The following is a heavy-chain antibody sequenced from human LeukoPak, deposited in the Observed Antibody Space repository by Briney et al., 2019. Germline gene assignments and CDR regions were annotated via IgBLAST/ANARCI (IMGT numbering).Heavy chain of an antibody. J-gene: IGHJ3*02. D-gene: IGHD3-16*02. CDR2: ISYDGSNK. CDR1: GFTFSSYA. CDR3: ARDFVEQAGYAFDI. V-gene: IGHV3-30-3*01. Sequence: GRSLRLSCAASGFTFSSYAMHWVRQAPGKGLEWVAVISYDGSNKYYADSVKGRFTISRDNPKNTLYLQMNSLRAEDTAVYYCARDFVEQAGYAFDIWGQGTMVTVSS.